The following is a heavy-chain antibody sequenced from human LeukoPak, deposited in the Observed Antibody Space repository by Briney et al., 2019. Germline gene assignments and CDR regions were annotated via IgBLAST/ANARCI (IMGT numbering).Heavy chain of an antibody. CDR2: INPNSGGT. Sequence: ASVKVSCKASGYTFTGNYTHLVRQAPGQGLEWMGLINPNSGGTNYAQKFQGRVTMTRDTWIGTAYMELNRLRCDETAVYYCARGSYDSSDFEYFHHWGQGTLVTVSS. D-gene: IGHD3-22*01. CDR3: ARGSYDSSDFEYFHH. CDR1: GYTFTGNY. V-gene: IGHV1-2*02. J-gene: IGHJ1*01.